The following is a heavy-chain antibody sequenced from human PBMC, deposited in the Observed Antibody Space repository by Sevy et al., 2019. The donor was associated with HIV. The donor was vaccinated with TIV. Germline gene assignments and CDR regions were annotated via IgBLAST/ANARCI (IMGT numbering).Heavy chain of an antibody. Sequence: GGSLRLSCAASGFTFSSYAMHWVRQAPGKGLEWVAVISYDGSKKYYADSVKGRFTISRDNSKNTLYLQMNSLRAEDTAVYYCARERTYSSSSDYYYGMDVWGQGTTVTVSS. V-gene: IGHV3-30-3*01. J-gene: IGHJ6*02. CDR3: ARERTYSSSSDYYYGMDV. CDR2: ISYDGSKK. D-gene: IGHD6-13*01. CDR1: GFTFSSYA.